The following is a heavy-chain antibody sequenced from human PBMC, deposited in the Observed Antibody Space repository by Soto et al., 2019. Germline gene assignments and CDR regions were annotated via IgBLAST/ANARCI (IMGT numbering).Heavy chain of an antibody. Sequence: GGSLRLSCAASGFTFSSYSMNWVRQAPGKGLEWVSSISSSSSYIYYADSVKGRFTISRDNAKNSLYLQMNSMRAEDTAVYYCARDSGIAAGAFDIWGQGTMVTVSS. CDR1: GFTFSSYS. J-gene: IGHJ3*02. CDR2: ISSSSSYI. CDR3: ARDSGIAAGAFDI. V-gene: IGHV3-21*01. D-gene: IGHD6-13*01.